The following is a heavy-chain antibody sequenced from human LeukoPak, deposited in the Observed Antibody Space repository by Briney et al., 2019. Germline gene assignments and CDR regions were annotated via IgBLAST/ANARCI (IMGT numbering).Heavy chain of an antibody. V-gene: IGHV3-48*01. CDR1: GFIFSDHN. D-gene: IGHD6-25*01. CDR2: ISLSSTSV. Sequence: GGSLRLSCAASGFIFSDHNMNWVRQAPGKGLEGVSYISLSSTSVYYTDSVKGRFTISRDNAKSSLYLQMNSLRAEDTAVYYCVRDQRLPKLGYSFDYWGQGTPVTVSS. J-gene: IGHJ4*02. CDR3: VRDQRLPKLGYSFDY.